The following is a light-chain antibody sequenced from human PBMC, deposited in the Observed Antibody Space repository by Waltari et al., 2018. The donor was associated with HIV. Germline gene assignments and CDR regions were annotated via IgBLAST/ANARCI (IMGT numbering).Light chain of an antibody. CDR1: QGISSW. CDR3: QQAYPP. V-gene: IGKV1-12*01. Sequence: DIKMTQSPSSVSASVGARVTITCRASQGISSWLAWYQQKPGKAPKLLIHAASSLESGVPSRFSGSGSGTDFTFTISSLQPEDFATDYCQQAYPPFGGGTKVEIK. CDR2: AAS. J-gene: IGKJ4*01.